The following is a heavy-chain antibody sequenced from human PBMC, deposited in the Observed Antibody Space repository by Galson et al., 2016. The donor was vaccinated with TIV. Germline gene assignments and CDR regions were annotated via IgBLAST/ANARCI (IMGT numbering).Heavy chain of an antibody. Sequence: ETLSLTCTVSGYSISSGYYWGWFRQPPGKGLQWIGSIHHTGDTHYDPSLKSRVTISVDTSKNQFSLKLSSVTAADTAVYFCVRGAGISWLRYPFEYWGQGILVTVSS. CDR3: VRGAGISWLRYPFEY. J-gene: IGHJ4*02. CDR1: GYSISSGYY. CDR2: IHHTGDT. V-gene: IGHV4-38-2*02. D-gene: IGHD5-12*01.